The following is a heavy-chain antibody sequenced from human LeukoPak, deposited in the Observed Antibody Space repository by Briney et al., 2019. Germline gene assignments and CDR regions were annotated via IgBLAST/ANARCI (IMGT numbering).Heavy chain of an antibody. CDR2: IIPIFGTA. D-gene: IGHD5-18*01. CDR3: ARDLEYSYAGFDY. J-gene: IGHJ4*02. Sequence: LVKVSCKASGGTFSSYAISWVRQAPGQGLEWMGRIIPIFGTANYAQKFQGRVTITTDESTSTAYMELSSLRSEDTAVYYCARDLEYSYAGFDYWGQGTLVTVSS. CDR1: GGTFSSYA. V-gene: IGHV1-69*05.